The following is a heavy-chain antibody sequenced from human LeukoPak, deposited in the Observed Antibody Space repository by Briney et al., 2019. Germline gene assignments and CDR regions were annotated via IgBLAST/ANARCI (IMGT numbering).Heavy chain of an antibody. D-gene: IGHD6-13*01. Sequence: PGGSLRLSCAASGFTFSSYEMNWVRQAPGKGLEWVSYISSSGSTIYYADSVKGRFTISRDNAKNSLYLQMNSLRAEDTAVYYCAKDLSQGYSSSWFSYYFDYWGQGTLVTVSS. J-gene: IGHJ4*02. CDR3: AKDLSQGYSSSWFSYYFDY. CDR2: ISSSGSTI. V-gene: IGHV3-48*03. CDR1: GFTFSSYE.